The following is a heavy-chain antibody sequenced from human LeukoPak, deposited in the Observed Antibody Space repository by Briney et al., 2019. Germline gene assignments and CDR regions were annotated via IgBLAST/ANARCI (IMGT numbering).Heavy chain of an antibody. CDR3: ARDREAYYYYYMDV. J-gene: IGHJ6*03. CDR1: GFTFSSYW. Sequence: PGGSLRLSCAASGFTFSSYWMYWVRQAPGKGLVWVSRINSYGSSTSYADSVKGRFTISRDNAKNTLYLQMNSLRAEETAVYYCARDREAYYYYYMDVWGKGTTVTISS. CDR2: INSYGSST. V-gene: IGHV3-74*01. D-gene: IGHD3-10*01.